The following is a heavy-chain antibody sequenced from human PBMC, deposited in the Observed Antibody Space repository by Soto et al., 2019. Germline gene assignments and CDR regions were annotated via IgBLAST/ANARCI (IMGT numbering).Heavy chain of an antibody. D-gene: IGHD3-16*02. V-gene: IGHV4-4*02. Sequence: SETLSLTCAVSGCSISSSNWWSWVRQPPGKGLEWIGEIYHSGSTNYNPSLKSRVTISVDKSKNQFSLKLSSVTAADTAVYYCARGGPNYVWGSYRTTNDAFDIWGQGTMVTVSS. CDR2: IYHSGST. J-gene: IGHJ3*02. CDR3: ARGGPNYVWGSYRTTNDAFDI. CDR1: GCSISSSNW.